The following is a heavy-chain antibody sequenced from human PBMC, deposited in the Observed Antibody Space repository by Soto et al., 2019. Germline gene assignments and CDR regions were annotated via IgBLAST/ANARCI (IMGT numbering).Heavy chain of an antibody. D-gene: IGHD1-26*01. J-gene: IGHJ3*02. CDR1: GFTFDDYA. CDR3: AKDMGWELHLDAFDI. CDR2: ISWNSAGI. V-gene: IGHV3-9*01. Sequence: GGSLRLSCTASGFTFDDYAMHWVRQAPGKGLEWVSGISWNSAGIGYADSVKGRFTISRDNAKNSLYLQMNSLRAEDTALYYCAKDMGWELHLDAFDIWGQGTMVTVSS.